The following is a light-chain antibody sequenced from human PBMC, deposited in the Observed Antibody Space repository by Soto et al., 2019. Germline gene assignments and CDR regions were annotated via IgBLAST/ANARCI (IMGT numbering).Light chain of an antibody. CDR1: QSVSSN. CDR2: GAS. Sequence: EIVMTQSPATLSVSPGERATLSCRASQSVSSNLAWYQQKPGQAPRLLIYGASTRATGIPARFSGSGSGTDFTLTISSLQAEDFAVYYCQQYNNWPPWTFGQGNKVEI. V-gene: IGKV3-15*01. J-gene: IGKJ1*01. CDR3: QQYNNWPPWT.